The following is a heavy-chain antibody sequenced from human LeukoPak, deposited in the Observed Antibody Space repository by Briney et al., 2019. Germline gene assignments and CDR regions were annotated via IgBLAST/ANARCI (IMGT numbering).Heavy chain of an antibody. Sequence: GGSLRLSCAASGFTFSNSAMSRVRQAPGKGLEWVSGINGGGTGTYYANSMRGRVTISRDNSNNVLHLEMSSVRAEDTAVYYCAKAGAIKLDYWGQGILVTVSS. CDR2: INGGGTGT. J-gene: IGHJ4*02. V-gene: IGHV3-23*03. CDR3: AKAGAIKLDY. D-gene: IGHD1-26*01. CDR1: GFTFSNSA.